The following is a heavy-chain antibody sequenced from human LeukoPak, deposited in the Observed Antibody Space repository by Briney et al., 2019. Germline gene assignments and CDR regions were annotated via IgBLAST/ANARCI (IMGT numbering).Heavy chain of an antibody. CDR2: ISGSGGRT. J-gene: IGHJ4*02. V-gene: IGHV3-23*01. CDR1: GFTFDDYG. D-gene: IGHD6-19*01. Sequence: PGGSLRLSCAASGFTFDDYGMSWVRQAPGKGLEWVSLISGSGGRTDYADSVKGRFTISRDNSKNTLYLQMNSLKAEDTAVYYCAKHVRTSVWFFDYWGQGTLVTVSS. CDR3: AKHVRTSVWFFDY.